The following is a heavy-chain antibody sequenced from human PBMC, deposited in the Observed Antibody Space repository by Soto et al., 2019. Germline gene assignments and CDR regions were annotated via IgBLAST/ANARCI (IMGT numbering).Heavy chain of an antibody. CDR1: GYTFTSYG. D-gene: IGHD3-22*01. V-gene: IGHV1-18*01. CDR3: ARSGPDYYDSSGYEDY. J-gene: IGHJ4*02. CDR2: ISAYNGNT. Sequence: GVSAKVSCKASGYTFTSYGISWVRQAPGQGLERKGWISAYNGNTNYAQKLQGRVTMTTDTSTSTAYMELSSLRSDDTAVYYCARSGPDYYDSSGYEDYWGQGTLVTVSS.